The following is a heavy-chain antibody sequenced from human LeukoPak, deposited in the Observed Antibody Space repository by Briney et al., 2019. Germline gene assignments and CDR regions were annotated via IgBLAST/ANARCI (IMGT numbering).Heavy chain of an antibody. CDR2: IIPIFGTA. CDR1: GGTFSSYA. J-gene: IGHJ6*02. Sequence: SVTVSCKASGGTFSSYAISWVRQAPGQGLEWMGGIIPIFGTANYAQKFQGGVTITADESTSTAYMELSSLRSEDTAVYYCARDSFFSSRGMYGMEVGAKGPRSPSP. D-gene: IGHD2/OR15-2a*01. CDR3: ARDSFFSSRGMYGMEV. V-gene: IGHV1-69*13.